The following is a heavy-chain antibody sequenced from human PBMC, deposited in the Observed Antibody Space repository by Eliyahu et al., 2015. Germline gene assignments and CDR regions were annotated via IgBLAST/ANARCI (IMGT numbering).Heavy chain of an antibody. V-gene: IGHV4-38-2*01. J-gene: IGHJ4*02. CDR2: IYHSGNT. Sequence: QVQLQESGPGLVKPSETLSLXCAVSGYSXSSGYYWGWXRQPPGKGLEWIGSIYHSGNTYYNPSLKSRVTISVDTSKNQFSLKLSSVTAADTAVYYCARTDYGDSPTFDYWGQGTLVTVSS. D-gene: IGHD4-17*01. CDR3: ARTDYGDSPTFDY. CDR1: GYSXSSGYY.